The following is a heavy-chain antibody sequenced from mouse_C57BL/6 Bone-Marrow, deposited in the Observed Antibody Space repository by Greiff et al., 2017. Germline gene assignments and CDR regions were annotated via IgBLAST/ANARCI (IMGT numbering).Heavy chain of an antibody. CDR3: TRGAGNDY. CDR1: GYTFTDYE. J-gene: IGHJ2*01. Sequence: VQLQQSGAELVRPGASVTLSCKASGYTFTDYEMPWVKQTPVHGLEWIGAIDPETGGTAYNQKFKGKAILTADKSSSTAYLELRSLTSEDSAVYYCTRGAGNDYWGQGTTLTVSS. D-gene: IGHD3-3*01. V-gene: IGHV1-15*01. CDR2: IDPETGGT.